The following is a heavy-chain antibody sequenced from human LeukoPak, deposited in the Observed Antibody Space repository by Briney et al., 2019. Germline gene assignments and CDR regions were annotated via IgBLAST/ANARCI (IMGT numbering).Heavy chain of an antibody. J-gene: IGHJ5*02. CDR1: GYTFTGYY. D-gene: IGHD3-9*01. CDR3: ARGAWGYYDILSGYSFPNCFDP. Sequence: SSVKVSCKASGYTFTGYYMHWVRQAPGQGLEWMGGIIPIFGTANYAQKFQGRVTITTDESTSTAYMELSSLRSEDTAVYYCARGAWGYYDILSGYSFPNCFDPWGQGTLVTVSS. V-gene: IGHV1-69*05. CDR2: IIPIFGTA.